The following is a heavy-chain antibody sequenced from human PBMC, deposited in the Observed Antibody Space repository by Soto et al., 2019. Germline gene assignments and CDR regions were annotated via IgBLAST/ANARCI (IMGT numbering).Heavy chain of an antibody. J-gene: IGHJ4*02. V-gene: IGHV3-64*04. CDR1: GFTFSSYA. CDR2: ISSSGGST. CDR3: VKDDGGYPSTAPH. Sequence: PGGSLRLSCSASGFTFSSYAMHWVRQAPGKGLEYVSGISSSGGSTYYADSAKGRFTISKDISRNSLYLQLDSLGVEDTAVYFCVKDDGGYPSTAPHWGQGTLVTVSS. D-gene: IGHD3-22*01.